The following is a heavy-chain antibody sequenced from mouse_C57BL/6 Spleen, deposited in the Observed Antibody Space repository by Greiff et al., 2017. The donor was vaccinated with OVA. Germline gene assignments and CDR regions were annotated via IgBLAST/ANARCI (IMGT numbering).Heavy chain of an antibody. J-gene: IGHJ3*01. CDR3: ASYDYDGFAY. D-gene: IGHD2-4*01. V-gene: IGHV5-2*01. Sequence: DVKLQESGGGLVQPGESLKLSCESNEYEFPSHDMSWVRKTPEKRLELVAAINSDGGSTYYPDTMERRFIISRDNTKKTLYLQMSSLRSEDTALYYCASYDYDGFAYWGQGTLVTVSA. CDR2: INSDGGST. CDR1: EYEFPSHD.